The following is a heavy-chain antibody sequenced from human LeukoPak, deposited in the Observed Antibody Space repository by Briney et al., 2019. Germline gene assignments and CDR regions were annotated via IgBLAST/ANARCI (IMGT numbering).Heavy chain of an antibody. J-gene: IGHJ4*02. CDR2: ISGSGGST. CDR3: ANPPNYSNYWQCFDY. D-gene: IGHD4-11*01. CDR1: GFTFSSYA. V-gene: IGHV3-23*01. Sequence: PGGSLRLSCAASGFTFSSYAMSWVRQAPGKGLEWVSAISGSGGSTYYADSVKGRFTISRDNSKNTLYLQMNSLRAEDTAVYYCANPPNYSNYWQCFDYWGQGTLVTVSS.